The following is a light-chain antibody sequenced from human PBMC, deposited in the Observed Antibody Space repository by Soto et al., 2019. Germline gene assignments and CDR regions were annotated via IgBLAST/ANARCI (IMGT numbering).Light chain of an antibody. J-gene: IGKJ5*01. CDR1: QTISIN. CDR2: AAS. Sequence: DIQMTQSPSSLSASVGDRVTISCRASQTISINLNWYQQKPGKAPKLLIYAASNLQSGVPSRFSGSGSGTDFTLAISSLQPEDFATYYCQQSDSIPITFGQGTRREIK. V-gene: IGKV1-39*01. CDR3: QQSDSIPIT.